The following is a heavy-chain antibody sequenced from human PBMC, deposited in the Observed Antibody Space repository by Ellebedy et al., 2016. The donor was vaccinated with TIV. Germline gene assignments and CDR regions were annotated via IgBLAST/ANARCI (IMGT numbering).Heavy chain of an antibody. CDR3: ARDYSYDSGGSMPGY. CDR1: GFTFSGYG. CDR2: IWYDGTEK. J-gene: IGHJ4*02. V-gene: IGHV3-33*01. D-gene: IGHD3-22*01. Sequence: GESLKISCVASGFTFSGYGIHWVRQAPGKGLGWVAVIWYDGTEKYYADSVKGRFTISRDNSRNTLNLQMNSLRPEDTAVYYCARDYSYDSGGSMPGYWGQGTLVTVSS.